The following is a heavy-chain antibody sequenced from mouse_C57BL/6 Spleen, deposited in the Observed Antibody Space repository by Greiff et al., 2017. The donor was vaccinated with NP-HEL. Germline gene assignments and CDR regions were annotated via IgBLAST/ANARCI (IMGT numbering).Heavy chain of an antibody. Sequence: EVQLQQSGAELVKPGASVKLSCTASGFNIKDYYMHWVKQRTEQGLEWIGRIDPEDGDTKYAPKYQGKATITANTSSNTAYLQLSSLTSEDTAVYYCARVPRWDRAYFDYWGQGTTLTVSS. D-gene: IGHD3-3*01. CDR3: ARVPRWDRAYFDY. CDR2: IDPEDGDT. J-gene: IGHJ2*01. CDR1: GFNIKDYY. V-gene: IGHV14-2*01.